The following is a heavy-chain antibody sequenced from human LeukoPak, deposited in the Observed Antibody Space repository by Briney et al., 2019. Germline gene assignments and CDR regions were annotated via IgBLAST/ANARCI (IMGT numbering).Heavy chain of an antibody. J-gene: IGHJ4*02. CDR1: EFTFSSYG. V-gene: IGHV3-33*01. D-gene: IGHD5-18*01. CDR2: IWYDGSNK. Sequence: GGSLRLSCAASEFTFSSYGMHWVRQAPGKGLEWVAVIWYDGSNKYYADSVKGRFTISRDNSKNTLYLQMNSLRAEDTAVYYCARDRLGGYSYGYDYWGQGTLVTVSS. CDR3: ARDRLGGYSYGYDY.